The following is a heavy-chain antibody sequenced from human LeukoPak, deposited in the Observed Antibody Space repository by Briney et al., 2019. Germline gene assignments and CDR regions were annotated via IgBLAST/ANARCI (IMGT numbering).Heavy chain of an antibody. V-gene: IGHV3-48*03. CDR3: ARGRYFDWL. D-gene: IGHD3-9*01. CDR2: ISSSGSTI. J-gene: IGHJ4*02. CDR1: GFTFSSYE. Sequence: PGRSLRLSCAASGFTFSSYEMNWVRQAPGKGLEWVSYISSSGSTIYYADSAKGRFTISRDNAKNSLYLQMNSLRAEDTAVYYCARGRYFDWLRGQGTLVTVSS.